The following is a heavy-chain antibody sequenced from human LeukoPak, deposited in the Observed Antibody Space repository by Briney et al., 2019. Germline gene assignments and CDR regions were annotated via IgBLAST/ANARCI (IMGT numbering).Heavy chain of an antibody. Sequence: GGSLRLSCAASGFTFSSYWMSWVRQAPGKGLEWVANIKQDGSEKYYVNSVKGRFTISRDNAKNSLNLQMNSLRAEDTAVYYCAGETRGSYVPGLDSWGQGTLVTVSS. D-gene: IGHD1-26*01. CDR1: GFTFSSYW. CDR2: IKQDGSEK. J-gene: IGHJ4*02. V-gene: IGHV3-7*01. CDR3: AGETRGSYVPGLDS.